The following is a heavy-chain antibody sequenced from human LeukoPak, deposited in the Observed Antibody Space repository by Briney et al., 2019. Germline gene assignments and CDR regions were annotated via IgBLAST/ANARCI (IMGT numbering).Heavy chain of an antibody. D-gene: IGHD4-11*01. CDR3: ARDKAVTTELTQYFQH. V-gene: IGHV1-18*01. CDR2: INAYNGYT. Sequence: ASVKVSCKASGYTFTNYGVSWVRQAPGQGFEWMGWINAYNGYTNYAQKFQFRVTMTTDTSTSTAYMELRSLTSDDTAVYYCARDKAVTTELTQYFQHWGQGTLVTVSS. CDR1: GYTFTNYG. J-gene: IGHJ1*01.